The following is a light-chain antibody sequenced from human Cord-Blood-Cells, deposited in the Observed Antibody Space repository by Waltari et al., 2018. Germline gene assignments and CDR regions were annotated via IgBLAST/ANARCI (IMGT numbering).Light chain of an antibody. CDR3: QQYYSTPYT. Sequence: DIVMTQSPDSLAVSLGERATINCKSSQSVLYSSNNKNYLAWYQQKPGQPPKLRIYWASTRESGVPDRFSGSGSGTDFTLTISNLQAEDVAVYYCQQYYSTPYTFGQGTKLEIK. V-gene: IGKV4-1*01. CDR1: QSVLYSSNNKNY. J-gene: IGKJ2*01. CDR2: WAS.